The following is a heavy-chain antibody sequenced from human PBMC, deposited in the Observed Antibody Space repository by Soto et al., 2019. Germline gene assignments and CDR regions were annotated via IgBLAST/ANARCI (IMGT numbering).Heavy chain of an antibody. CDR3: ARDGRNTMVRGDKNWFDP. V-gene: IGHV1-2*02. Sequence: QVQLVQSGAEVKKPGASVKVSCKASGYTFTGYYMHWVRQAPGQGLEWMGWINPNSGGTNYAQKFQGRVTMTRDTSISTAYMELSRLRADDTAVYYCARDGRNTMVRGDKNWFDPWGQGTMVTVSS. CDR1: GYTFTGYY. D-gene: IGHD3-10*01. CDR2: INPNSGGT. J-gene: IGHJ5*02.